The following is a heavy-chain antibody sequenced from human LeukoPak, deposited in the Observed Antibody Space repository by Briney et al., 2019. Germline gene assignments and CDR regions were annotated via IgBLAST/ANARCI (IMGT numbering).Heavy chain of an antibody. Sequence: PGRSLRLSCAASGFTFSSYAMHWVRQAPGKGMEGVAVISYDGSNKYYADSLNGRFTISRHNSNNTLYLQMNSLRAEDTAVYYCARRHNYYYIDVWGKGTTVTVSS. J-gene: IGHJ6*03. CDR1: GFTFSSYA. V-gene: IGHV3-30*04. CDR3: ARRHNYYYIDV. CDR2: ISYDGSNK.